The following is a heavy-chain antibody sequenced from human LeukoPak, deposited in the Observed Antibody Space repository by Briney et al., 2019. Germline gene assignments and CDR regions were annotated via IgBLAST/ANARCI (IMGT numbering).Heavy chain of an antibody. J-gene: IGHJ4*02. Sequence: PGGSLRLSCAASGFIFSNYWMTWVRQAPGKGLEWGANIKQDGREKYYVDSVKGRFTISRDNAKNTLYLQINSLRAEDTAIYYCARDGGGCSSTSCYDRLDYWGQGTLVTVSS. CDR2: IKQDGREK. D-gene: IGHD2-2*01. CDR1: GFIFSNYW. CDR3: ARDGGGCSSTSCYDRLDY. V-gene: IGHV3-7*04.